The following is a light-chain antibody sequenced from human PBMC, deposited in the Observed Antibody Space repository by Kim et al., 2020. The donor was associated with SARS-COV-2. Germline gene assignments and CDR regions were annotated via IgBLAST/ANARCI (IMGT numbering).Light chain of an antibody. J-gene: IGLJ2*01. CDR2: EDH. V-gene: IGLV6-57*03. Sequence: GKTVLIAGAHASGTVGPSYVQWYRQRPGSAPNTIIYEDHKRPSGVPDRFAGSIDPSSNSAFLVISEVTPEDEADYYCQSYSNSYLVFGGGTQLTVL. CDR1: SGTVGPSY. CDR3: QSYSNSYLV.